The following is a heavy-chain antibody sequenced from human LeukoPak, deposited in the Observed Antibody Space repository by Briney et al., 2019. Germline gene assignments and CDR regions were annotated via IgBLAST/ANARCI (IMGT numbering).Heavy chain of an antibody. Sequence: SDTLSLTCSVSGRPISSYLWSWIRQAPGKGVEWICDIYYSWSTNYNPPLKRRVTISVDTSKNQFSLKLSSVTAADTAVYYCARVDYGSSGPCYFDYWGQGTLVTVSS. CDR3: ARVDYGSSGPCYFDY. D-gene: IGHD3-22*01. J-gene: IGHJ4*02. CDR1: GRPISSYL. V-gene: IGHV4-59*07. CDR2: IYYSWST.